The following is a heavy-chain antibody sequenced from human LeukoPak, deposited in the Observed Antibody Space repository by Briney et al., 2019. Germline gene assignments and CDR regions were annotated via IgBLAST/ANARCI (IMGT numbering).Heavy chain of an antibody. J-gene: IGHJ6*03. CDR3: ARVDDSSGYYHHYYYYMDV. V-gene: IGHV3-11*04. CDR2: VSSSGITI. Sequence: GGSLRLSCAASGFTSSDYNMSWIRQAPGKGREGVSYVSSSGITIYYADSVKGRFTTSRDNAKNSLYLQMNSLRAEDTAVYYCARVDDSSGYYHHYYYYMDVWGKGTTVTVSS. CDR1: GFTSSDYN. D-gene: IGHD3-22*01.